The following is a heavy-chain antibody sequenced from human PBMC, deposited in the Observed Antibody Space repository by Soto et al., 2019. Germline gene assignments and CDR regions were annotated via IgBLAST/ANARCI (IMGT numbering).Heavy chain of an antibody. V-gene: IGHV1-69*01. J-gene: IGHJ6*02. Sequence: QVQLVQSGAEVKKPGSSVKVSCKASGDTFSSYPFSWVRQAPGQGREWMGGIIPLFGAANYAQKFQGRVMITADESTSTLYMELSSLRSEDTAVYYCARDRSTTLVDRYYSMDVWGQGTMMTVSS. D-gene: IGHD1-26*01. CDR3: ARDRSTTLVDRYYSMDV. CDR2: IIPLFGAA. CDR1: GDTFSSYP.